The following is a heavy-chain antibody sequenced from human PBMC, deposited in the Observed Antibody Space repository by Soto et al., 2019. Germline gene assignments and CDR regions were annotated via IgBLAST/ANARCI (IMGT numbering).Heavy chain of an antibody. V-gene: IGHV4-31*03. D-gene: IGHD2-2*01. J-gene: IGHJ4*02. CDR3: VVGAYQLLFH. CDR2: IYYSGST. Sequence: SETLSLTCTVSGGSISSGGYYWSWIRQHPGKGLEWIGYIYYSGSTYYNPSLKSRVTISVDTSKNQFSLKLSSVTAADTAVYYCVVGAYQLLFHWGQGTLVTVPS. CDR1: GGSISSGGYY.